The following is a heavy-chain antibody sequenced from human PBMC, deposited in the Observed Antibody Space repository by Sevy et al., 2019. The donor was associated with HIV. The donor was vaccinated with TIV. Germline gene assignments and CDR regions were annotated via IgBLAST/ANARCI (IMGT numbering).Heavy chain of an antibody. Sequence: GGSLRLSCAASGFTFSSYDMHWVRQATGKGLEWVSAIGTAGDPYYPGSVKGRFTISRENAKNSLYLQMNSLRAGDTAVYYCARAARIAAAGTYYYYGMDVWGQGTTVTVSS. J-gene: IGHJ6*02. CDR3: ARAARIAAAGTYYYYGMDV. CDR1: GFTFSSYD. V-gene: IGHV3-13*05. D-gene: IGHD6-13*01. CDR2: IGTAGDP.